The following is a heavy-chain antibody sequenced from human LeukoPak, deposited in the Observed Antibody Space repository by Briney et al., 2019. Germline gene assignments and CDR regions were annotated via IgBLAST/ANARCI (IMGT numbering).Heavy chain of an antibody. D-gene: IGHD1-1*01. CDR2: ISHSGST. J-gene: IGHJ4*02. CDR3: ARVPGTTPFDY. CDR1: GGSISSSNW. Sequence: PSETLSLTCAVSGGSISSSNWWSWVRQPPGKGLEWIGEISHSGSTNYNPSLESRVTISVDTSNNQFSLKLSSVTAADTAVYFCARVPGTTPFDYGGQGTLVTVFS. V-gene: IGHV4-4*02.